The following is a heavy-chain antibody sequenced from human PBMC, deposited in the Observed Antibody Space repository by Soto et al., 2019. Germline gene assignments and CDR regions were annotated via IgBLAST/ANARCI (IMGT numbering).Heavy chain of an antibody. CDR1: GFTFSSYS. D-gene: IGHD5-12*01. Sequence: GGSLRLSCAASGFTFSSYSMNWVRQAPGKGLEWVSYISSSSSTIYYADSVKGRFTISRDNAKNSLYLQMNSLRAEDTAVYYCARHADVATYMDLAYFKSWGEETLVTVSS. CDR3: ARHADVATYMDLAYFKS. CDR2: ISSSSSTI. J-gene: IGHJ4*02. V-gene: IGHV3-48*01.